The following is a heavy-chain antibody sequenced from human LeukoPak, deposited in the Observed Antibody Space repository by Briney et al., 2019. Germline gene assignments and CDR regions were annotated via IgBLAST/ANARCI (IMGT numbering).Heavy chain of an antibody. J-gene: IGHJ3*02. CDR2: IKSDGSST. D-gene: IGHD6-13*01. CDR3: ARGKAYSSDAFDI. Sequence: GGSLRLSCAASGFSFSSYWMHWVRQAPGKGLVWVARIKSDGSSTDYADYVKGRFTISRDNAKNSLYLQMNSLRAEDTAVYYCARGKAYSSDAFDIWGQGTMVTVSS. V-gene: IGHV3-74*01. CDR1: GFSFSSYW.